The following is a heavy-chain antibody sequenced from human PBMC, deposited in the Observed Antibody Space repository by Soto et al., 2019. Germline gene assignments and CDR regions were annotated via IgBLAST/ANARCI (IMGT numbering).Heavy chain of an antibody. J-gene: IGHJ4*01. CDR3: ARDLAGSGPNFDY. CDR1: GYTFTNYE. D-gene: IGHD3-10*01. CDR2: INPGNGNT. Sequence: ASVKVSCKASGYTFTNYEMHWVRQAPGQRLEWMGWINPGNGNTKCSQNFQDRVTITRDTSASTAYMELSSLKSEDTAVYYCARDLAGSGPNFDYWGQGTLVTVPS. V-gene: IGHV1-3*01.